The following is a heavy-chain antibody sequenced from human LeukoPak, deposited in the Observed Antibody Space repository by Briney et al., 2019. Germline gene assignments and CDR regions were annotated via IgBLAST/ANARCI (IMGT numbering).Heavy chain of an antibody. CDR2: ISGSGGTT. D-gene: IGHD6-6*01. J-gene: IGHJ4*02. CDR3: AKGFGGARPDYFDY. CDR1: GFTFSSYA. Sequence: GGSRRLSCAASGFTFSSYAMSWVRQAPGKGLEWVSAISGSGGTTYYADSVKGRFTISRDNSKNTLYLQMNSLTAEDTAVYYCAKGFGGARPDYFDYWGQGTLVTVSS. V-gene: IGHV3-23*01.